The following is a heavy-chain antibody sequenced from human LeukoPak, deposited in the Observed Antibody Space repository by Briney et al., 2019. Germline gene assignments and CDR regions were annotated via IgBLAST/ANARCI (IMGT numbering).Heavy chain of an antibody. CDR3: ARDPYYDILTGEYGMDV. CDR1: GGTFSSYA. J-gene: IGHJ6*04. D-gene: IGHD3-9*01. CDR2: IIPIFCTA. V-gene: IGHV1-69*06. Sequence: PSVKVSCKASGGTFSSYAISWVRPAPGQGLEWMGGIIPIFCTANYAQKFQGRVTITADKSTSTAYMELSSLRSEDTAVYSCARDPYYDILTGEYGMDVWGKGTTVTVSS.